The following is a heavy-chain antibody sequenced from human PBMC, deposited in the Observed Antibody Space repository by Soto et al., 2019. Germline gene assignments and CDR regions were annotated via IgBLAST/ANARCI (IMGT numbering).Heavy chain of an antibody. CDR2: IKSKTDGGTT. CDR1: GFTFSNAW. D-gene: IGHD5-12*01. Sequence: GGSLRLSCAASGFTFSNAWMSWVRQAPGKGLEWVGRIKSKTDGGTTDYAAPVKGRFTISRDDSKNTLYLQMNSLKTEDTAVYYCTTEYSGYDNFDYWGQGTLVTVSS. J-gene: IGHJ4*02. V-gene: IGHV3-15*01. CDR3: TTEYSGYDNFDY.